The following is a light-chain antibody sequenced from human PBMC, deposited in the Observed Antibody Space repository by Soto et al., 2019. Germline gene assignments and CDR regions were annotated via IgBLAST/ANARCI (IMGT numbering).Light chain of an antibody. CDR2: AAS. CDR1: QSISSY. V-gene: IGKV1-39*01. CDR3: QQSYSGPLT. J-gene: IGKJ4*01. Sequence: DIQMTQSPSSLSASVGDRVTITCRASQSISSYLNWYQQKPGKAPKVLIYAASSSQSGVPSRFSGIGSGTDFTLSISSLQPEDFATYYCQQSYSGPLTFGGGTKVEIK.